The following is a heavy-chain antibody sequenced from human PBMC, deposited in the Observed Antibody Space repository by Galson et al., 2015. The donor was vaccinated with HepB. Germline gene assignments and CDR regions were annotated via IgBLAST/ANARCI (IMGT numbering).Heavy chain of an antibody. CDR3: TTARWTQLAYYYYYMDV. V-gene: IGHV3-15*07. CDR2: IKSKTDGGTT. Sequence: SLRLSCAASGFTFSNAWMNWVRQAPGKGLEWVGRIKSKTDGGTTDYAAPVKGRFTISRDDSKNTLYLQMNSLKTEDTAVYYCTTARWTQLAYYYYYMDVWGKGTTVTVSS. J-gene: IGHJ6*03. CDR1: GFTFSNAW. D-gene: IGHD6-13*01.